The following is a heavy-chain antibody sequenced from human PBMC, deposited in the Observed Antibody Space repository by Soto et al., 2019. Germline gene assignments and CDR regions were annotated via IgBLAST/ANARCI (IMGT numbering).Heavy chain of an antibody. J-gene: IGHJ4*02. Sequence: QVQLVQSGAEVKKPGASVKVSCKASGYTFTSYYMHWVRQAPGQGLEWMGIINPTSSTTYAQKFQGRVTKTRDKSTSTVYMELSSLRSEDTAVYYCARVYCSGGSCYGIDYWGQGTLVTVSS. V-gene: IGHV1-46*01. D-gene: IGHD2-15*01. CDR2: INPTSST. CDR1: GYTFTSYY. CDR3: ARVYCSGGSCYGIDY.